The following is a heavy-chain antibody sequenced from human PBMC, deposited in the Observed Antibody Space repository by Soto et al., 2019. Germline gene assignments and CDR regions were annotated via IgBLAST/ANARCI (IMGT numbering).Heavy chain of an antibody. Sequence: EVQLVESGGGLVQPGGSLRLSCAASGFTFSSYWMHWVRQAPGEGLVWVSRINSDGSNTTYADSVKGRFTTSRDNAKNTLFLQMNSLRCEDTAVYYCARHVAVATISWGTYGMEVWGQGTTVTVSS. V-gene: IGHV3-74*01. J-gene: IGHJ6*02. CDR1: GFTFSSYW. D-gene: IGHD5-12*01. CDR2: INSDGSNT. CDR3: ARHVAVATISWGTYGMEV.